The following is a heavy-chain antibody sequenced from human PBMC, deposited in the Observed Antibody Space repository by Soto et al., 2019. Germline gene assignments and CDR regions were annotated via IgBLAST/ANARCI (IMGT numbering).Heavy chain of an antibody. CDR3: ATLPYCSSTSCP. Sequence: VASVKVSCKVSGYTLTELSMHWVRQAPGKGLEWMGGFDPEDGGTIYAQKFQGRVTMTEDTSTDTAYMELSSLRSEDTAVYYCATLPYCSSTSCPWGQGTQVTVSS. V-gene: IGHV1-24*01. D-gene: IGHD2-2*01. CDR2: FDPEDGGT. J-gene: IGHJ5*02. CDR1: GYTLTELS.